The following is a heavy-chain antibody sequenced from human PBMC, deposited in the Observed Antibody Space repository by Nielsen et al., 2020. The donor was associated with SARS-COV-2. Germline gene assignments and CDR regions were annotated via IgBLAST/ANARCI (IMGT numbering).Heavy chain of an antibody. CDR1: GFTFTSSA. D-gene: IGHD1-1*01. V-gene: IGHV1-58*02. CDR3: ARGTGTTRNYYYFHGMDV. CDR2: IVVGSGNT. J-gene: IGHJ6*02. Sequence: SVKVSCKASGFTFTSSAMQWVRQARGQRLEWIGWIVVGSGNTNYARNFQGRVAMTRDTSTSTVYMELSSLRSEDTALYYCARGTGTTRNYYYFHGMDVWGQGTTVTVSS.